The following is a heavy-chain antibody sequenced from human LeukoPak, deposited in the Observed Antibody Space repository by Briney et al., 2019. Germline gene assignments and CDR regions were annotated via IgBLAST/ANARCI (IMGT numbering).Heavy chain of an antibody. V-gene: IGHV3-48*03. J-gene: IGHJ4*02. Sequence: GGSLTLSCAASGFTFSSYEMNWVRQAPGKGLEWVSYISSSGSTIYYADSVKGRFTISRDNAKNSLYLQMNSLRAEDTAVYYCARHDYGDFHYWGQGTLVTVSS. D-gene: IGHD4-17*01. CDR3: ARHDYGDFHY. CDR1: GFTFSSYE. CDR2: ISSSGSTI.